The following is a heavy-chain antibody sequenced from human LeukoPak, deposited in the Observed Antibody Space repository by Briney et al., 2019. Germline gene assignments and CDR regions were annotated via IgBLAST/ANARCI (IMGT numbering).Heavy chain of an antibody. D-gene: IGHD3/OR15-3a*01. Sequence: ASVKVSCKASGYTFTSYGISWVRQAPGQGLEWMGWISGYSGNTNYAQKVQGRVTMTTDTSTSTAYMGLRSLRSDDTAVYYCARVAIFGLVITYNWFDPWGQGTLVTVSS. CDR3: ARVAIFGLVITYNWFDP. J-gene: IGHJ5*02. CDR1: GYTFTSYG. V-gene: IGHV1-18*01. CDR2: ISGYSGNT.